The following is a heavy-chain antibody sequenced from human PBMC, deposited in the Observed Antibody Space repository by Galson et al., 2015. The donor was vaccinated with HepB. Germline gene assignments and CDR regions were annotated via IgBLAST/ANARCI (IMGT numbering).Heavy chain of an antibody. Sequence: SLRLSCAASGFTSSAFAMSWVRQAPGRGLEWVAIISYDGGKKYYAKSVRGRFTISRDNSKSTLFLLMNNMRSEDTAMYYCTRAVREPDSGYFDSWGQGALVTVSS. J-gene: IGHJ4*02. CDR1: GFTSSAFA. V-gene: IGHV3-30-3*01. CDR2: ISYDGGKK. D-gene: IGHD1-14*01. CDR3: TRAVREPDSGYFDS.